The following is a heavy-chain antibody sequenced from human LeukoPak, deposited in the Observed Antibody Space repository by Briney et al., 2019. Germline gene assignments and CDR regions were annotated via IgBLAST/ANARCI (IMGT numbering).Heavy chain of an antibody. D-gene: IGHD3-10*01. V-gene: IGHV4-34*01. CDR1: GGSFSGYY. CDR3: ARNKHYYGSGSYYKPYGMDV. Sequence: SETLSLTCAVYGGSFSGYYWSWIRQPPGKGLEWIGEFNHSGSTNYNPSLKSRVTISVDTSKNQFSLKLSSVTAADTAVYYCARNKHYYGSGSYYKPYGMDVWGQGTTVTVSS. CDR2: FNHSGST. J-gene: IGHJ6*02.